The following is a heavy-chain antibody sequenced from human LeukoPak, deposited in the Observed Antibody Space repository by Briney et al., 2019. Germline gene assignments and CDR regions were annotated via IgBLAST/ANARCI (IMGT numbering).Heavy chain of an antibody. Sequence: SETLSLTCTVSGGSISSYYWSWIRQPAGKGLEWIGRIYTNGSTNYNPSLKSRVTMSVDTSKNQFSLKLSSVTAADTAVYYCARDRAYYYDSSGYHNWFDPWGQGTLVTVSS. CDR2: IYTNGST. CDR3: ARDRAYYYDSSGYHNWFDP. CDR1: GGSISSYY. J-gene: IGHJ5*02. V-gene: IGHV4-4*07. D-gene: IGHD3-22*01.